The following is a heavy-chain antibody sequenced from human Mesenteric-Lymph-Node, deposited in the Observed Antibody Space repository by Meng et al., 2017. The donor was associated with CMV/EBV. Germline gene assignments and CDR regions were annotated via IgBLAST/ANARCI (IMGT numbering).Heavy chain of an antibody. Sequence: GGSLRLSCAAPGFTFDDYAMHWVRQAPGKGLEWVSGISWNSGSIGYADSVKGRFTISRDNAKNSLYLQMNSLRAEDMALYYCAKGVSGVTIAGMDVWGQGTTVTVSS. J-gene: IGHJ6*02. V-gene: IGHV3-9*03. CDR3: AKGVSGVTIAGMDV. D-gene: IGHD3-3*01. CDR1: GFTFDDYA. CDR2: ISWNSGSI.